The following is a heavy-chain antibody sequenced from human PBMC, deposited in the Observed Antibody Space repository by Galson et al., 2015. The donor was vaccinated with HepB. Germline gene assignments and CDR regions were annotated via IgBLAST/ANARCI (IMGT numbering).Heavy chain of an antibody. V-gene: IGHV3-23*01. Sequence: SLRLSCAASGFTFSSYAMSWVRQAPGKGLEWVSAISGSGGSTYYADSVKGRFTISRDNSKSTLYLQMNSLRAEDTAVYYCAKASYYYDSSGYYSDWYFDLWGRGTLVTVSS. J-gene: IGHJ2*01. CDR2: ISGSGGST. CDR3: AKASYYYDSSGYYSDWYFDL. CDR1: GFTFSSYA. D-gene: IGHD3-22*01.